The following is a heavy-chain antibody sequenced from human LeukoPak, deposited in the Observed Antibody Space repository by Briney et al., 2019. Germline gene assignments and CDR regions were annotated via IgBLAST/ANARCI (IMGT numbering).Heavy chain of an antibody. V-gene: IGHV7-4-1*02. CDR3: AREGGVRGVIISSWFDP. J-gene: IGHJ5*02. CDR1: GYTFTNYA. CDR2: INTNTGNP. D-gene: IGHD3-10*01. Sequence: ASVKVSCKASGYTFTNYAMNWVRQAPGQGLEWMGWINTNTGNPTYAQGFTGRFVFSLDSSVSTAYLQISSLKAEDTAMYYCAREGGVRGVIISSWFDPWGQGTLVTVSS.